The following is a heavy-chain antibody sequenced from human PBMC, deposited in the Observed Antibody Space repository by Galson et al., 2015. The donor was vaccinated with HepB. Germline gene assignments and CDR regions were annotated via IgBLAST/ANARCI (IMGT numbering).Heavy chain of an antibody. Sequence: LRLSCAASGFSFKSYAIHWVRQAPGKGLEWVAVISYDGSNKYYGDSVKGRFIISRDNSKNALYLQMNSLRPDDTAVYYCAKIMWWGDVDTAYYGMDVWGQGTTVTVSS. V-gene: IGHV3-30*18. CDR1: GFSFKSYA. CDR2: ISYDGSNK. D-gene: IGHD2-21*01. CDR3: AKIMWWGDVDTAYYGMDV. J-gene: IGHJ6*02.